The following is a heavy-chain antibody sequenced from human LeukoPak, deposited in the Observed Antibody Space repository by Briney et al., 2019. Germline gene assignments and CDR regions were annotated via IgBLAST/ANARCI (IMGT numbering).Heavy chain of an antibody. Sequence: ASVKVSCKASGYTFTSYDMNWVRQATGQGLEWMGWMNPNSGNTGYAQKFQGRVTMTRNTSISTAYMELSSLRSEDTAVYYCAREAYGSSWTYYYYYMDVWGKGTTVTASS. CDR2: MNPNSGNT. V-gene: IGHV1-8*01. D-gene: IGHD6-13*01. CDR3: AREAYGSSWTYYYYYMDV. J-gene: IGHJ6*03. CDR1: GYTFTSYD.